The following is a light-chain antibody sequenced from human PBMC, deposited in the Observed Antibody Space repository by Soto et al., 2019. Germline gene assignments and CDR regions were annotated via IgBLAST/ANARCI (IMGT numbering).Light chain of an antibody. CDR2: GNS. Sequence: QSVLTQPPSVSGAPGQRVTISCTGSSSNIGAGYDVHWYQQLPGTAPKLLIYGNSNRPSGVPDRFSGSKSGTSASLAITGLQAEDEADYYCQSYDSSLRGYVSGTGTKVTVL. CDR3: QSYDSSLRGYV. J-gene: IGLJ1*01. CDR1: SSNIGAGYD. V-gene: IGLV1-40*01.